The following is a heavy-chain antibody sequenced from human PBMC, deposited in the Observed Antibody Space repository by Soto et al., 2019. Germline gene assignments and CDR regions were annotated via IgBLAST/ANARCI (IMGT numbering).Heavy chain of an antibody. V-gene: IGHV3-30-3*01. CDR1: GFTFSSYA. CDR2: ISYDGSNK. Sequence: GGSLRLSXAASGFTFSSYAMHWVRQAPGKGLEWVAVISYDGSNKYYADSVKGRFTISRDNSKNTLYLQMNSLRAEDTAVYYCARALSGGGATYIPWFDPWGQGTLVTVSS. J-gene: IGHJ5*02. CDR3: ARALSGGGATYIPWFDP. D-gene: IGHD1-26*01.